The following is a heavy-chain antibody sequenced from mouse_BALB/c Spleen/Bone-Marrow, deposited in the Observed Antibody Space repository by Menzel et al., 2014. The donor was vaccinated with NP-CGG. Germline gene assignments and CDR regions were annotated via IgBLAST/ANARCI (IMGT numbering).Heavy chain of an antibody. D-gene: IGHD2-1*01. Sequence: VQLQQSGAELAKPGASVKMSCKASGYTFTRYWMHWVKQRPGQGLEWIGYINPSTGYTEYNQKFKDKATLTADKSSSPAYLPLNRLTSEDSAVYYCVFGNYYLAYWGQGTLVTVSA. CDR3: VFGNYYLAY. CDR1: GYTFTRYW. J-gene: IGHJ3*01. CDR2: INPSTGYT. V-gene: IGHV1-7*01.